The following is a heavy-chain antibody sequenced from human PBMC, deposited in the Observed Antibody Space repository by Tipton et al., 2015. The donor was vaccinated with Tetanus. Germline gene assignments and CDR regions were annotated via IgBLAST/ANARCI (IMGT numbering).Heavy chain of an antibody. Sequence: QVQLVQSGGEMKKPGASVKVSCKASGYTFISYGMTWVRQAPGQGLEWMGTISVYNGNTEYAQKVQGRVTMTADRPTSTAYMELRSLRSDDTAFYYCARLVRQWLVPEDYWGQGTLVTVSS. D-gene: IGHD6-19*01. CDR3: ARLVRQWLVPEDY. J-gene: IGHJ4*02. CDR1: GYTFISYG. CDR2: ISVYNGNT. V-gene: IGHV1-18*01.